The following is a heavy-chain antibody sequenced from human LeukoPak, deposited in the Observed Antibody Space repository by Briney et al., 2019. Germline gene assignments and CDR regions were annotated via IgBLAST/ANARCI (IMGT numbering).Heavy chain of an antibody. CDR2: IHHSGST. J-gene: IGHJ4*02. Sequence: SETLSLTCAVSGGSISRIYWWSWVRQPPGKGLEWIGEIHHSGSTNYNPSLKSRVAMSVDKSENQLSLKLSSVTAADTAVYYCARDLSIRNYGSGSYDDWGQGTLVTVSS. D-gene: IGHD3-10*01. CDR1: GGSISRIYW. V-gene: IGHV4-4*02. CDR3: ARDLSIRNYGSGSYDD.